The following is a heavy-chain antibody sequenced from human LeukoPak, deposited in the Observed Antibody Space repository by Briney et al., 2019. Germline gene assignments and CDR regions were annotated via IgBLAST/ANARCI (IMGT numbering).Heavy chain of an antibody. CDR2: ISSDGRNE. D-gene: IGHD6-13*01. CDR1: GFTFSDYA. V-gene: IGHV3-30*04. Sequence: RGGSLRLSCAASGFTFSDYAIHWVRQAPDKGLEWVAVISSDGRNEYYADSVKGRFTISRDNSKNTLYLQMNSLRPEDTAVYYCARGGSSSWYGDCWGRGTLVTVSS. CDR3: ARGGSSSWYGDC. J-gene: IGHJ4*02.